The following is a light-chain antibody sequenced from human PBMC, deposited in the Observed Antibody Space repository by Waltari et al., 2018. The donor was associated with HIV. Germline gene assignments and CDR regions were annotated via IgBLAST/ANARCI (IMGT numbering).Light chain of an antibody. Sequence: QSVLTQPPSASGTPGQSVIVSCSGSSSNIGVNGVNWYQQFPGMTPKLLIYSNDKRPAGVPDRFSGSKSGTSASLAISGLQSEDEADYYCGAWDDNLNGSVFGTGTEVTVL. J-gene: IGLJ1*01. V-gene: IGLV1-44*01. CDR3: GAWDDNLNGSV. CDR2: SND. CDR1: SSNIGVNG.